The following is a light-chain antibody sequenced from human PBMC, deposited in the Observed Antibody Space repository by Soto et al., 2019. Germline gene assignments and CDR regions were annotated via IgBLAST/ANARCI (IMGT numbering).Light chain of an antibody. CDR2: QVS. J-gene: IGLJ2*01. CDR3: SSYTSTITVL. Sequence: QSITISCTGTSIDVGNYDYVSWYQQHPGKAPKLVIYQVSNRPPGISYRFSGSKSGNTASLTISGLQAEDEADYYCSSYTSTITVLFGGGTK. CDR1: SIDVGNYDY. V-gene: IGLV2-14*01.